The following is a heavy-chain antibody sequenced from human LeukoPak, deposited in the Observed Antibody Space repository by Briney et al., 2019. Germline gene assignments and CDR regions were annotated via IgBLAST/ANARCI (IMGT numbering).Heavy chain of an antibody. Sequence: HTGESLRLSCAASGFTFGSYWMSWVRQAPGKGLEWVANIKQDGSEKYYVDSVKGRFTISRDNAKNSMHLQMNSLRVEDTAVYYCVRDSVHGFYDSGGFAAVLDYWGQGTLVTVSS. CDR2: IKQDGSEK. J-gene: IGHJ4*02. D-gene: IGHD3-22*01. CDR3: VRDSVHGFYDSGGFAAVLDY. V-gene: IGHV3-7*01. CDR1: GFTFGSYW.